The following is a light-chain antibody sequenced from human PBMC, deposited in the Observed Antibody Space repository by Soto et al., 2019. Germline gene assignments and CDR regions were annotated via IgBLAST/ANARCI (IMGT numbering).Light chain of an antibody. CDR2: EVS. Sequence: QSELNQPASVSGSPGQSITISCTGTSSDVGSYNLVSWYQQHPGKAPKLMIYEVSKRPSGVSNRFSGSKSGNTASLTISGLQAEDEADYYCCSYAGSSTPLIFGTGTKVTVL. CDR3: CSYAGSSTPLI. CDR1: SSDVGSYNL. J-gene: IGLJ1*01. V-gene: IGLV2-23*02.